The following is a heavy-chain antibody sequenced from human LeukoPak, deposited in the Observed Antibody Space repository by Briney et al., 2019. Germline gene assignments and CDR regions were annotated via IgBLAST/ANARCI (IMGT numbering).Heavy chain of an antibody. J-gene: IGHJ4*02. Sequence: SETLSLTCPVSGGSISSYYWSWIRQPPGKGLEWIGQIYHSGSTNYNPSLKSRVAISVDKSKNQFSLNLISVTAADTAVYYCARAGQGYCTSASCYLSLDYWGQGTLVTVSS. CDR3: ARAGQGYCTSASCYLSLDY. CDR2: IYHSGST. V-gene: IGHV4-59*12. CDR1: GGSISSYY. D-gene: IGHD2-2*01.